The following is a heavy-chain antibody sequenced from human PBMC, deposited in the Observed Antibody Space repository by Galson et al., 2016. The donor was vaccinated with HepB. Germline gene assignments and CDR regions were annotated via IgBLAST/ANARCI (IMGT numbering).Heavy chain of an antibody. CDR1: GSSISRYY. D-gene: IGHD3-10*01. Sequence: ETLSLTCTVSGSSISRYYWSWIRQPPGKGLEWIGYIYYSGSTNYNPSLKSRVIISVDTSKNQFSLKLSSVTAADTAGYYCARSGRGVESLYYYYGMDVWGQGTTVTVSS. CDR3: ARSGRGVESLYYYYGMDV. CDR2: IYYSGST. V-gene: IGHV4-59*01. J-gene: IGHJ6*02.